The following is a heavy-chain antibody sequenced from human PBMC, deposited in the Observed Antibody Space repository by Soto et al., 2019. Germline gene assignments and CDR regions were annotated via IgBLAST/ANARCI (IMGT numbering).Heavy chain of an antibody. CDR2: IGHTGTTI. Sequence: QVQLVESGGGLVEPGGSLRLSCAASGFTFSGYYMSWIRQAPGKGLEWVSYIGHTGTTIYYADSVKGRFTISRDNAKNSLYLQMNSLRAEDTAVYYCARDDRTGTAVLHYWGQGTLVTVSS. CDR3: ARDDRTGTAVLHY. D-gene: IGHD1-1*01. V-gene: IGHV3-11*01. J-gene: IGHJ4*03. CDR1: GFTFSGYY.